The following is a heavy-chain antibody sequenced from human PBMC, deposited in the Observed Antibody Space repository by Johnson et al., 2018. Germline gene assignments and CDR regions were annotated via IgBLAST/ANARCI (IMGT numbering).Heavy chain of an antibody. D-gene: IGHD2-21*02. CDR2: IIPIFGTA. CDR3: AKNKSPYCGGDCYSLDAFDV. V-gene: IGHV1-69*12. J-gene: IGHJ3*01. Sequence: QVQLVQSGAEVKKPGSSVKVSCKASGGTFSSYAISWVRQAPGQGLEWMGGIIPIFGTANYAQKFQGRVTITADESTSTASMELSSLRSEDTALYYCAKNKSPYCGGDCYSLDAFDVWGQGTMVTVSS. CDR1: GGTFSSYA.